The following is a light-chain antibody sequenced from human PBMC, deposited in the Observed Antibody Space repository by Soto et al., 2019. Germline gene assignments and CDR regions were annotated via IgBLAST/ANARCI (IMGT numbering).Light chain of an antibody. V-gene: IGKV3-20*01. CDR3: QQYGNSPIT. Sequence: EVVLTQSPGTLSLSPGERATLSCRASQSVSSNYFAWYQQKPGQAPRLLIYGTSSRATGIPDRFSGSGSGTDFTLTISRLEPEDFAVYYCQQYGNSPITFGQGTRLEIK. CDR2: GTS. J-gene: IGKJ5*01. CDR1: QSVSSNY.